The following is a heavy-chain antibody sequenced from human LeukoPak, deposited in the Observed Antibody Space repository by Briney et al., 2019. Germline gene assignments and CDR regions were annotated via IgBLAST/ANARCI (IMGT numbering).Heavy chain of an antibody. Sequence: PSETLSLTCTVSGGSISSYYWSWIRQPPGKGLEWIGYIYYSGSTNYSPSLKSRVTISVDTSKNQFSLKLSSVTAADTAVYYCARDATHRGMDVWGQGTTVTVSS. V-gene: IGHV4-59*01. CDR1: GGSISSYY. CDR3: ARDATHRGMDV. J-gene: IGHJ6*02. CDR2: IYYSGST.